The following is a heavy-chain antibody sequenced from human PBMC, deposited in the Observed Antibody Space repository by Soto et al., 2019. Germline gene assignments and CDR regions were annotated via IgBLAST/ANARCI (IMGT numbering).Heavy chain of an antibody. CDR3: ARGGISHWAYFYYMDV. CDR1: GGSLSDYF. J-gene: IGHJ6*03. CDR2: INHLGSI. D-gene: IGHD3-10*01. V-gene: IGHV4-34*01. Sequence: QVQLQQWGAGLLKPSETLSLTCVVSGGSLSDYFWSWIRQPPGMALEWIGEINHLGSINYNPSLKSRVTXXXXXXXXXXXXXXXXXXXXXXATYYCARGGISHWAYFYYMDVWDRGTTVTVSS.